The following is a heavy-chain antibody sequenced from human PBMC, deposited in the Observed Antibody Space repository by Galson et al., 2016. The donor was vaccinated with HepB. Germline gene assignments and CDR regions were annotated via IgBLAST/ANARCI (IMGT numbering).Heavy chain of an antibody. CDR3: VRKRKGTMMNN. CDR1: GDSVISSNW. Sequence: ETLSLTCTVSGDSVISSNWWNWVRQPPGKGLEWIGEIFHSGGPNYNPSLKSRVTISLDKSNNHISLRLSSVTAADTAVYYCVRKRKGTMMNNWGQGTLVTVAS. J-gene: IGHJ4*02. D-gene: IGHD3-22*01. CDR2: IFHSGGP. V-gene: IGHV4-4*02.